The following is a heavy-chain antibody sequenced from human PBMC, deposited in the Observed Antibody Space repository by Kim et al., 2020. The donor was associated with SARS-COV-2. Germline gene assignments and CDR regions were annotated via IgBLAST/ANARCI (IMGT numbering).Heavy chain of an antibody. CDR3: ARGKWELDY. CDR2: IKQDGSEK. D-gene: IGHD1-26*01. Sequence: GGSLRLSCAASGFTFSIYWMSWVRQAPGKGLEWVANIKQDGSEKYYVDSVKGRFTISRDNAKNSLYLQMNILRAEDTAVYYCARGKWELDYWGQGTLVTV. CDR1: GFTFSIYW. J-gene: IGHJ4*02. V-gene: IGHV3-7*01.